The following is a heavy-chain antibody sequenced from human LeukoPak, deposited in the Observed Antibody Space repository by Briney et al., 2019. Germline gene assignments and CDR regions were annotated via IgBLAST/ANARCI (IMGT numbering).Heavy chain of an antibody. CDR3: ARYLYGDSASYFDF. J-gene: IGHJ4*02. CDR2: IDWGDDK. D-gene: IGHD4-17*01. CDR1: GFSLDTSGMC. V-gene: IGHV2-70*01. Sequence: CTFXGFSLDTSGMCVSWISQPPGKALEWLALIDWGDDKYYNTSLKSRLTISKDTSKNQVVLTMTSMDPVDTATYFCARYLYGDSASYFDFWGQGSLVIVSS.